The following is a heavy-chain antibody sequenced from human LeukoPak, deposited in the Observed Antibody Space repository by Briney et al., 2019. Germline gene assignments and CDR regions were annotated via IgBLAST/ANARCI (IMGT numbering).Heavy chain of an antibody. J-gene: IGHJ1*01. CDR3: ARHVRLGAEYFQH. CDR2: IYYSGST. V-gene: IGHV4-39*01. CDR1: GGSISSSSYY. Sequence: SETLSLTCTVSGGSISSSSYYWGWIRQPPGKGLEWIGSIYYSGSTYYNPSLKSRVTISVDTSKNQFSLKLSSVTAADTAVYYCARHVRLGAEYFQHWGQGTLVTVSS. D-gene: IGHD3-10*02.